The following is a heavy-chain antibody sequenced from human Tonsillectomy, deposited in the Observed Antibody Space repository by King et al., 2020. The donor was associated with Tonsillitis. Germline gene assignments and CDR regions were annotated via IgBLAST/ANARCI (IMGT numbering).Heavy chain of an antibody. CDR1: GFTFNTYG. CDR2: IRFDGTNK. D-gene: IGHD5-12*01. Sequence: QLVQSGGGVVQPGGSLRLSCAASGFTFNTYGMHWVRQAPGKGLKWVAFIRFDGTNKYFADSVKGRFPISRDNSKNTLYLQMNSLRPEDTAVYYCAKPGPTYIGYDSSPVFDYWGQGTLVTVSS. CDR3: AKPGPTYIGYDSSPVFDY. J-gene: IGHJ4*02. V-gene: IGHV3-30*02.